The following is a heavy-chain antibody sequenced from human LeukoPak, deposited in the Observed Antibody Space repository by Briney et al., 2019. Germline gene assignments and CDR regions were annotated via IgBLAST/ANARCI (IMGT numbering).Heavy chain of an antibody. V-gene: IGHV3-21*04. Sequence: GGSLRLSCAASGFTFSSYSMNWVRQAPGKGLEWVSSISSSSSYVYYADSVKGRFTISRDNSKNTLYLQMNSLRAEDTAVYYCAKDIGRRPYYYYGMGVWGQGTTVTVSS. CDR3: AKDIGRRPYYYYGMGV. D-gene: IGHD3-16*02. CDR2: ISSSSSYV. J-gene: IGHJ6*02. CDR1: GFTFSSYS.